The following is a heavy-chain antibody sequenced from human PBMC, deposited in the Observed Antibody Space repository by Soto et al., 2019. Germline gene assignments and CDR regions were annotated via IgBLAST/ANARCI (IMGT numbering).Heavy chain of an antibody. CDR3: ASGPALCSGGRCYSISDY. CDR1: GGSISSSSYY. D-gene: IGHD2-15*01. CDR2: IYYSGST. V-gene: IGHV4-39*01. J-gene: IGHJ4*02. Sequence: PSETLSLTCTVSGGSISSSSYYWGWIRQPPGKGLEWIGSIYYSGSTYYNPSLKSRVTISVDTSKNQFSLTLSSVTAEDTAVYYCASGPALCSGGRCYSISDYWGQGTLVTVSS.